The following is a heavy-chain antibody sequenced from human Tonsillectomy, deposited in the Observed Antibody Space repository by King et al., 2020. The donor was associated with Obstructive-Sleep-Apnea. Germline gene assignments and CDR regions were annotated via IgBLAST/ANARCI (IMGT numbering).Heavy chain of an antibody. CDR3: AKTSGYGWGWIDY. D-gene: IGHD3-3*01. Sequence: VQLVESGGVVVQPGGSLRLSCAASGFTFDDFAMHWVRQAPGKGLEWVSLISWNGGSNFYAVSVKGRFIISRDNSKNSLYLQMNSLRAEDTAFYYCAKTSGYGWGWIDYWGQGTLVTVSS. V-gene: IGHV3-43D*03. CDR1: GFTFDDFA. J-gene: IGHJ4*02. CDR2: ISWNGGSN.